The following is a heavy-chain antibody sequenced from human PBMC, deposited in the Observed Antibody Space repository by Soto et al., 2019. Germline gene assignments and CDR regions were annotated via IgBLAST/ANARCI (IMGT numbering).Heavy chain of an antibody. V-gene: IGHV3-30*18. J-gene: IGHJ4*02. CDR1: GFIFRPYG. Sequence: QEQLVESGGDVVQPGRSLRLSCAASGFIFRPYGMNWVRQAPGKGLEWVAFISYDGSDSNYADSVKGRFTISRDNSKNTLYLEMNSLRADDTAVYYCAKPRVRGVYYFDYWGQGTQVTVSS. CDR2: ISYDGSDS. CDR3: AKPRVRGVYYFDY. D-gene: IGHD3-16*01.